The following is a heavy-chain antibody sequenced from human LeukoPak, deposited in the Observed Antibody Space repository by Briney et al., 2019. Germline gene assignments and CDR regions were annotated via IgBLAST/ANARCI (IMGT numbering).Heavy chain of an antibody. Sequence: SETLSLTCTVSGDSISSYDWSWIRQPAGKGLEWIGRISASGSTRYNPSLKSRLTMSVDTSKNQLFPKMTSVTAADTAVYFCARGMAAAYDYNWFDPWGQGTLVIVSS. J-gene: IGHJ5*02. D-gene: IGHD5-12*01. CDR2: ISASGST. V-gene: IGHV4-4*07. CDR1: GDSISSYD. CDR3: ARGMAAAYDYNWFDP.